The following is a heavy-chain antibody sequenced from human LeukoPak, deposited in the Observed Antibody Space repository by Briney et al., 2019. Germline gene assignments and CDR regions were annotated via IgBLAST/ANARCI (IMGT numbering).Heavy chain of an antibody. D-gene: IGHD6-25*01. Sequence: ASVKVTCTVSGYTFTDYCWNWVRQAPGQGLEWMGWFNPNRGGTNYAQKFQGRVTMTRDTSINTVYMELSRLRSDDTAVHYCARLFSGLDGYYWGPGTLVTVSS. J-gene: IGHJ4*02. CDR2: FNPNRGGT. CDR1: GYTFTDYC. CDR3: ARLFSGLDGYY. V-gene: IGHV1-2*02.